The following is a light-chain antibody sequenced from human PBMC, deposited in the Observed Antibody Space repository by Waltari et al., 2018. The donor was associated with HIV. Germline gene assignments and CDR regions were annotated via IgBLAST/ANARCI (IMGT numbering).Light chain of an antibody. CDR2: KAS. Sequence: DIQMPQSHSTLSASVGDRVTITCRASQSISSWLAWYQQKPGKAPKLLIYKASSLESGVPSRFSGSGSGTEFTLTISSLQPDDFATYYCQQYNSYSRTFGQGTKVEIK. CDR3: QQYNSYSRT. J-gene: IGKJ1*01. CDR1: QSISSW. V-gene: IGKV1-5*03.